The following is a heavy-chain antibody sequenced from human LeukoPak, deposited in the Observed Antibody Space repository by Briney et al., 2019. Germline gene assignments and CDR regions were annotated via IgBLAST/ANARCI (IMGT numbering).Heavy chain of an antibody. V-gene: IGHV3-66*01. J-gene: IGHJ4*02. CDR1: GFLVSSTY. D-gene: IGHD4-17*01. Sequence: PGGSLRLSCAASGFLVSSTYMSWVRQAPGKGLEWVSIIETGGTTYYRDSVKGRFTISRDDSTNTLYLQMNILRAEDTAVYYCVRDPPHGDSRRGDQGTLVTVSS. CDR2: IETGGTT. CDR3: VRDPPHGDSRR.